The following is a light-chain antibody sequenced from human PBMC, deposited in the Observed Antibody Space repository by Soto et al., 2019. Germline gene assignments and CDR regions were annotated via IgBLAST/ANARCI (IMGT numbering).Light chain of an antibody. CDR3: QQYNTWRT. CDR2: GAS. Sequence: EIVMTQSPATLSVSPGERATLSCRASQSISSNLAWYQRKPGQAPRLLIYGASTRATGIPARFSGGGSGTEFTLTISSQQSEDFAVYFCQQYNTWRTFGQGTKVEIK. CDR1: QSISSN. V-gene: IGKV3-15*01. J-gene: IGKJ1*01.